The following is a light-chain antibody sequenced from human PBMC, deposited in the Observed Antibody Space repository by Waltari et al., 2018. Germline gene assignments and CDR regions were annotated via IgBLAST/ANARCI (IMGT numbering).Light chain of an antibody. CDR1: QSVGSN. Sequence: EIVMTQSPSTLSVSPGEGVTLSCRASQSVGSNLAWYQQKPGQAPRLLIFGASTRAAGIPSRFSGSGSGTEFTLTISSLQPDDFATYYCQQYDNYPYTFGQGTKLEIK. CDR2: GAS. J-gene: IGKJ2*01. CDR3: QQYDNYPYT. V-gene: IGKV3-15*01.